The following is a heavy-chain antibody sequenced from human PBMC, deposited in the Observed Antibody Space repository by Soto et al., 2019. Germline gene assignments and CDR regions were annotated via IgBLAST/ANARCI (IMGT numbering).Heavy chain of an antibody. CDR2: IYSGCST. Sequence: GGSLRLSCAASGFTVSSNYMSWVRQAPGKGLEWVSVIYSGCSTYYADSVKGRFTISRDNSKNTLYLQMNSLRAEDTAVYYCARDQVGSSWFDYWGQGTLVTVSS. CDR1: GFTVSSNY. CDR3: ARDQVGSSWFDY. D-gene: IGHD6-13*01. J-gene: IGHJ4*02. V-gene: IGHV3-53*01.